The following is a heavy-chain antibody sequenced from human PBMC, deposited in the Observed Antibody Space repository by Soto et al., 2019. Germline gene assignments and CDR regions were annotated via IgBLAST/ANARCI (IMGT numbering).Heavy chain of an antibody. Sequence: QVQLQESGPGLVKPSGTLSLTCAVSGGSISSSNWWNWVRQPPGKGLEWIGEIYHSGSTNYNPSLKSRVTISVEKSKNQFSLKLSSVTAADTAVYYCARDKARYYYGSGSSTLFHYWGQGTLVTVSS. CDR3: ARDKARYYYGSGSSTLFHY. CDR1: GGSISSSNW. J-gene: IGHJ4*02. D-gene: IGHD3-10*01. CDR2: IYHSGST. V-gene: IGHV4-4*02.